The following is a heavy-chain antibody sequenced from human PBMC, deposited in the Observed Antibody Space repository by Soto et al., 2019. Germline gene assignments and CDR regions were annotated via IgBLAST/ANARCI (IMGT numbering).Heavy chain of an antibody. V-gene: IGHV3-23*01. CDR1: GFTFSNYA. CDR3: ATDQNYDFWSGPPA. Sequence: RGSLRLSCAASGFTFSNYAMSWVRQAPGKGLEWVSAISGSGGSTYYADSVKGRFTISRDNSKNTLYLQMSSLRAEDTAVYFCATDQNYDFWSGPPAGGQGTLVTVSS. CDR2: ISGSGGST. J-gene: IGHJ4*02. D-gene: IGHD3-3*01.